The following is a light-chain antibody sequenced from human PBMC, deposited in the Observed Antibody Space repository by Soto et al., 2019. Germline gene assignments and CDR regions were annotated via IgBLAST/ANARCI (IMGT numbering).Light chain of an antibody. J-gene: IGLJ1*01. Sequence: QSALTQPASGSGSPGQSITISCTGTSSDVGGYNYVSWYQQHPGKAPNLMIYDVSNRPSGVSNRFSGSKSGNTASLTISGLQAEDEADYYCSSYTSSSTYVFGTGTKLTVL. CDR3: SSYTSSSTYV. V-gene: IGLV2-14*01. CDR1: SSDVGGYNY. CDR2: DVS.